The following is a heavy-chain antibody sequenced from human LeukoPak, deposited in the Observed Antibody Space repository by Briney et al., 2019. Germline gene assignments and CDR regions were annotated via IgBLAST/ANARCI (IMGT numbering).Heavy chain of an antibody. CDR1: GSRFSSYW. CDR3: ARRGQGYGMDV. CDR2: IYPSDSDT. V-gene: IGHV5-51*01. J-gene: IGHJ6*02. Sequence: GGPLEISCKTSGSRFSSYWIGWVGQMPGKGLEWMGVIYPSDSDTIYSPSFQGQVTFSADKSISTAYLQWRSLKASDTAMYYCARRGQGYGMDVWGQGTTVTVSS.